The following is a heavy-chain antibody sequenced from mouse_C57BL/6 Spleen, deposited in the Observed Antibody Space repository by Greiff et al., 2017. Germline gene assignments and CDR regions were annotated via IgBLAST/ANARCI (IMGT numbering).Heavy chain of an antibody. D-gene: IGHD1-1*01. CDR3: ARLDYGSPYAMDY. CDR1: GYTFTSYW. CDR2: LDPSDSYT. Sequence: QVQLQQPGAELVKPGASVTLSCKASGYTFTSYWMQWVKQRPGQGLEWIGELDPSDSYTNYNQKFKGKATMTVDTSSSTAYMQLSSLTSEDSAVYYCARLDYGSPYAMDYGGQGTSVTVSS. J-gene: IGHJ4*01. V-gene: IGHV1-50*01.